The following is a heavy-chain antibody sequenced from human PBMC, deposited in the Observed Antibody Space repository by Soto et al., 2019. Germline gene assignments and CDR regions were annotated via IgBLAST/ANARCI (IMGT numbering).Heavy chain of an antibody. CDR1: GYTFTSYG. J-gene: IGHJ4*02. CDR3: AGGRYGDY. Sequence: QVHLVQSGAEVKKPGASVKVSCKASGYTFTSYGITWVRQAPGQGLEWMGWISAHNGNTDYAQKLQGRVIVTRDTSTSTAYMERRSRRSDDTAVYYCAGGRYGDYWGQGALVTVSS. V-gene: IGHV1-18*01. CDR2: ISAHNGNT. D-gene: IGHD1-1*01.